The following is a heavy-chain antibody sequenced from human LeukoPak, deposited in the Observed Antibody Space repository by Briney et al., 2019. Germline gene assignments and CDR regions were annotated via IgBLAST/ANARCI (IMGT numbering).Heavy chain of an antibody. Sequence: GASVKVSCKASGYTFTSYGISWVRQAPGQGLEWMGWISAYNGNTNYAQKLQGRVTMTTDTSTSTAYMELRSLRSDDTAVYYCARSDGRTVTKRYYYYGMDVWGQGTTVTVSS. D-gene: IGHD4-11*01. CDR1: GYTFTSYG. CDR2: ISAYNGNT. J-gene: IGHJ6*02. V-gene: IGHV1-18*01. CDR3: ARSDGRTVTKRYYYYGMDV.